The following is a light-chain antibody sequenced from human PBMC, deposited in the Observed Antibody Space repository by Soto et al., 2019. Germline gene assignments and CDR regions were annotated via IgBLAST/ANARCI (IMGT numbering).Light chain of an antibody. Sequence: DIQMTQSPSSLSTSVGDRVTITCRASQDISTWLAWCQQRPGKAPHLLIYDASRLQSGVPSRFTGSGSGTEFTLTVSSLQPDDFATYYCQHRVFGPGTRLEIK. CDR1: QDISTW. CDR2: DAS. V-gene: IGKV1-5*01. J-gene: IGKJ5*01. CDR3: QHRV.